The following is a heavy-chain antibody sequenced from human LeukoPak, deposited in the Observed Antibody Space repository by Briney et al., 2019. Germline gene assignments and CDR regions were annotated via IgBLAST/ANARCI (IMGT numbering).Heavy chain of an antibody. CDR3: ARDENRYCSGGSCYSLLYWYFDL. J-gene: IGHJ2*01. CDR1: GYTFTGYY. Sequence: ASVKVSCKASGYTFTGYYMHWVRQAPGQGLEWVGRINPNSGDTNYAQKFQGRVTMTRDTSISTAYMELSRLRSDDTAVYYCARDENRYCSGGSCYSLLYWYFDLWGRGTLVTVSS. D-gene: IGHD2-15*01. CDR2: INPNSGDT. V-gene: IGHV1-2*06.